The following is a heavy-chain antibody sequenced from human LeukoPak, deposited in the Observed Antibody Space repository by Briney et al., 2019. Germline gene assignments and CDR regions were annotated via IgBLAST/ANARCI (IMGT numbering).Heavy chain of an antibody. CDR2: ISSDGRNK. J-gene: IGHJ4*02. V-gene: IGHV3-30*04. CDR1: AFTFSTYA. CDR3: ARDQFNADY. Sequence: TGTSLRPSCAASAFTFSTYAMHWVRQAPGKGLEWVAVISSDGRNKYYADSVKGRLTISRDNSKNTLYLHMNSLRAEDTAVYYCARDQFNADYWGQGTLVTVSS.